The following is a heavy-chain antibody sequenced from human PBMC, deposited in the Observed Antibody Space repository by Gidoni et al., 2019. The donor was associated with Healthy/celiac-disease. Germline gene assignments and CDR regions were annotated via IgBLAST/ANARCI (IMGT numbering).Heavy chain of an antibody. CDR2: IYYSGST. J-gene: IGHJ4*02. V-gene: IGHV4-39*01. D-gene: IGHD3-22*01. Sequence: QLQLQESGPGLVKPSETLSLTCTVSGGSISSSSDYWGWIRQPPGKGLEWIGSIYYSGSTYYNPSLKSRVTISVDTSKNQFSLKLSSVTAADTAVYYCARISRYYDSSGYPTFDYWGQGTLVTVSS. CDR1: GGSISSSSDY. CDR3: ARISRYYDSSGYPTFDY.